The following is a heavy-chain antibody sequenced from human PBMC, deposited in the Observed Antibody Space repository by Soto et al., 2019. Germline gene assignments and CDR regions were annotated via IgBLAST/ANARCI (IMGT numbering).Heavy chain of an antibody. V-gene: IGHV3-21*01. D-gene: IGHD3-16*02. CDR1: GFTFGSYS. CDR3: ASHYDYVWGSDRYNIGSYYYGMDV. CDR2: ISISSTYI. Sequence: GSLRLSCAASGFTFGSYSINWVRQAPGKGLEWVSSISISSTYIYYADSVKGRFTISRDNAKNSLYLQMNSLRAEDTAVYYCASHYDYVWGSDRYNIGSYYYGMDVWGQGTTVTVSS. J-gene: IGHJ6*02.